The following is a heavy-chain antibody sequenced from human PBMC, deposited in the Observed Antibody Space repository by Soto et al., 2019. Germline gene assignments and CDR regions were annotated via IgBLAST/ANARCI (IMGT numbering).Heavy chain of an antibody. CDR1: GFTFSSYA. J-gene: IGHJ6*02. V-gene: IGHV3-23*01. CDR2: ISGSGGST. Sequence: GGSLRLSCAASGFTFSSYAMSWVRQAPGKGLEWVSAISGSGGSTYYADSVKGRFTISRDNSKNTLYLQMNSLRAEDTAVYYCAKQGAPEGYYGMDVWGQGTTVTVPS. CDR3: AKQGAPEGYYGMDV.